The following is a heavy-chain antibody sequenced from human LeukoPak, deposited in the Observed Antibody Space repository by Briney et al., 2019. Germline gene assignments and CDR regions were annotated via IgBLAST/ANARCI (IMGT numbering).Heavy chain of an antibody. D-gene: IGHD3-22*01. V-gene: IGHV4-31*03. CDR3: ARSRYYDSSGFDY. J-gene: IGHJ4*02. CDR2: IYYSGST. Sequence: SETLSLTCTVSGGSISSGDYYWSWIRQHPGKGLEWIGYIYYSGSTYYNPSLKSRVTISVDTSKNQFSLKLSSVTAADTAVYYCARSRYYDSSGFDYWGQGTLVTVSS. CDR1: GGSISSGDYY.